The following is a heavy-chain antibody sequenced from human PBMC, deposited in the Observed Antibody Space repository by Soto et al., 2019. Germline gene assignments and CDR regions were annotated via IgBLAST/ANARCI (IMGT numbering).Heavy chain of an antibody. CDR3: ASGKPYSSTWYELDKHSVWFPNCAQISLRNFMD. J-gene: IGHJ6*01. CDR2: INHSGRT. Sequence: KPPGKGLKCIGEINHSGRTNYNPSLKSRVTISVETSQNQFSLNLRSVTSANTAMYYGASGKPYSSTWYELDKHSVWFPNCAQISLRNFMD. V-gene: IGHV4-34*01. D-gene: IGHD6-13*01.